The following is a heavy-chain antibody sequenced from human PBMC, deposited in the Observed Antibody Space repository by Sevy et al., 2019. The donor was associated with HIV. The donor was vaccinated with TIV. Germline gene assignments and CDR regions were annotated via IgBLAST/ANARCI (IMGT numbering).Heavy chain of an antibody. CDR2: ISSSSSTI. D-gene: IGHD4-17*01. CDR3: ARGTHDYGDLYYYYGMDV. Sequence: GGSLRLSCAASGFTFSSYSMNWVRQAPGKGLEWVSYISSSSSTIYYAHSVKGRFTISRDNAKNSLYLQMNSLRAEDTAVYYCARGTHDYGDLYYYYGMDVWGQGTTVTVSS. J-gene: IGHJ6*02. V-gene: IGHV3-48*01. CDR1: GFTFSSYS.